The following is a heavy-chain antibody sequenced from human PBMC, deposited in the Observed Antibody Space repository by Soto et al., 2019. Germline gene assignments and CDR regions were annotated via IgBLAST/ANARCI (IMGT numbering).Heavy chain of an antibody. D-gene: IGHD3-22*01. V-gene: IGHV3-7*03. CDR1: GFTFSEYS. Sequence: PGGSLRLSCSASGFTFSEYSMNWVRQAPGKGLEWVADIKEDGSEKYYVDSLKGRFTISRDNAKNSLYLQMNSLRAEDTAVYYCARGDYYDRRFDSWGQGTLVTVSS. CDR2: IKEDGSEK. CDR3: ARGDYYDRRFDS. J-gene: IGHJ4*02.